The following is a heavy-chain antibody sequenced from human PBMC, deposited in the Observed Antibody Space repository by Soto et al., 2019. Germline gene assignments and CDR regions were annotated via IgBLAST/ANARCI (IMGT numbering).Heavy chain of an antibody. CDR2: ITWHSGTI. J-gene: IGHJ6*03. D-gene: IGHD3-16*01. CDR1: GFTFAQYT. Sequence: EVQLVESGGGMVQPGRSLRLACAASGFTFAQYTMHWVRQAPGKGLEWVSSITWHSGTIGYADSVKGRFTISRDNAKNSLYLQMNSLRGEDTALYYCAKEMITFGDFNYYYMDVWRNGTTVTVSS. CDR3: AKEMITFGDFNYYYMDV. V-gene: IGHV3-9*01.